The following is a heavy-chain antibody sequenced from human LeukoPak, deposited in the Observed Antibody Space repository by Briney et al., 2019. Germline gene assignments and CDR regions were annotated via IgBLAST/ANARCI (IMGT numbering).Heavy chain of an antibody. Sequence: PGGSLRLSCAASGFTFSSYAMTWVRQPPGKGLEWIASMYDSGSTYYNPSLKSRVTISVDTSKNRFSLRLSSVTAADTAVYYCAAKPLVPTYRDDAFDIWGQGTLVTVSS. CDR1: GFTFSSYA. V-gene: IGHV4-38-2*01. D-gene: IGHD2-2*01. J-gene: IGHJ3*02. CDR2: MYDSGST. CDR3: AAKPLVPTYRDDAFDI.